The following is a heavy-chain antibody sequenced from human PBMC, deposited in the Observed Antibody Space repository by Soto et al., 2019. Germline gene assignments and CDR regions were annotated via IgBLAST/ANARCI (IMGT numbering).Heavy chain of an antibody. Sequence: SETLSLTCTVSGGSISSSSYYWSWIRQPPGKGLEWIGYIYYSGSTNYNPSLKSRVTISVDTSKNQFSLKLSSVTAADTAVYYCARGRILWFGELSEGNWFDPWGQGTLVTVSS. CDR2: IYYSGST. CDR3: ARGRILWFGELSEGNWFDP. J-gene: IGHJ5*02. CDR1: GGSISSSSYY. D-gene: IGHD3-10*01. V-gene: IGHV4-61*01.